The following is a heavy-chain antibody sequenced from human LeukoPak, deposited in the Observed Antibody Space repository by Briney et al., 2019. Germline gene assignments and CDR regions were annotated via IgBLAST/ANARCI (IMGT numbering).Heavy chain of an antibody. CDR3: ARAPRPLVQWLVRWFDY. CDR1: GGSFSGYF. CDR2: INHRGGT. Sequence: PSETLSLTCGVYGGSFSGYFWSWIRQPPGKGLEWIGEINHRGGTNYNPSLKGRVTISVDTSKNQFSLKLSSVTAADTAVYYCARAPRPLVQWLVRWFDYWGQGTLVTVSS. D-gene: IGHD6-19*01. V-gene: IGHV4-34*01. J-gene: IGHJ4*02.